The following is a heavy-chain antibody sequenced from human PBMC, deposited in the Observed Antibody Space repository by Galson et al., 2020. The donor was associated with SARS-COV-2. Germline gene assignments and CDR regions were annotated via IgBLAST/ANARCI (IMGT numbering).Heavy chain of an antibody. CDR1: GYSFTSYW. CDR2: IYPGDSDT. J-gene: IGHJ3*02. Sequence: KIGESLKISCKGSGYSFTSYWIGWVRQMPGKGLEWMGIIYPGDSDTRYSPSFQGQVTISADKSISTAYLQWSSLKASDTAMYYCAGKRGYSYGYGVDAFDIWGQGTMVTVSS. V-gene: IGHV5-51*01. D-gene: IGHD5-18*01. CDR3: AGKRGYSYGYGVDAFDI.